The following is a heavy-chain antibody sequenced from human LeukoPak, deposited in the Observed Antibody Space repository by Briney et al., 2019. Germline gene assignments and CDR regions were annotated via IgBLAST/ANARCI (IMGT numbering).Heavy chain of an antibody. V-gene: IGHV4-4*07. Sequence: SETLSLTCTVSGGSISSYYWSWIRQPAGKGLEWIGRIYTSGSTNYNPSLKSRVTMSVDTSKNQFSLKLSSVTAADTAVYYCASQYSSSWYLSKYFDYWGQGTLVTVS. J-gene: IGHJ4*02. CDR2: IYTSGST. CDR3: ASQYSSSWYLSKYFDY. CDR1: GGSISSYY. D-gene: IGHD6-13*01.